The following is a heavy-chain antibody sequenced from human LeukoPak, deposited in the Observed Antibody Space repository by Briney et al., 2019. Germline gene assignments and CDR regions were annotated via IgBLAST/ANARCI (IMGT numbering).Heavy chain of an antibody. CDR1: GFTFSGSA. J-gene: IGHJ4*02. CDR2: IRSKANSYAT. V-gene: IGHV3-73*01. Sequence: AGGSLRLSCAASGFTFSGSAMHWVRQASGKGLEWVGRIRSKANSYATAYAASVKGRFTISRDDSKNTVYLQMNSLKSEDTAVYYCTRLLGYCGTTSCYFDHWGQGALVTVSS. D-gene: IGHD2-2*01. CDR3: TRLLGYCGTTSCYFDH.